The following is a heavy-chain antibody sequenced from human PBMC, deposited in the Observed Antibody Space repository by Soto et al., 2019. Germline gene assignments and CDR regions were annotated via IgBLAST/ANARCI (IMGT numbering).Heavy chain of an antibody. D-gene: IGHD2-15*01. V-gene: IGHV4-34*01. J-gene: IGHJ1*01. CDR2: INHSGST. CDR1: GGSFSVYY. Sequence: SETLSLTCAVYGGSFSVYYWSWIRQPPGKGLEGIGEINHSGSTNYNPSLKSRVTISVDTSKNQFSLKLSSVTAADTAVYYCARSSYIVVVXAATTEYFQHWGQGTLVTVSS. CDR3: ARSSYIVVVXAATTEYFQH.